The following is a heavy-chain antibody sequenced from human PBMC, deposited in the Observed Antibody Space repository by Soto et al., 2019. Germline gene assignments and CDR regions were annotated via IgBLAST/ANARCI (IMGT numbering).Heavy chain of an antibody. CDR2: IWYDGSKI. CDR1: GFTFSTYG. V-gene: IGHV3-33*01. Sequence: GGSLRLSCAASGFTFSTYGMHWVRQAPGKGLEWVAVIWYDGSKIYYADSVKGRFTISRDNSKSTLYLQMNSLRAEDTAVYYCARPLEQHQLGFGMDVWGQGSPVTVS. J-gene: IGHJ6*01. D-gene: IGHD6-13*01. CDR3: ARPLEQHQLGFGMDV.